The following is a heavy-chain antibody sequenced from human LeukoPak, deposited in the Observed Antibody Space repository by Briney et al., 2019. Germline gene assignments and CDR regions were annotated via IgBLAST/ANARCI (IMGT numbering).Heavy chain of an antibody. CDR2: ISWNSGSI. D-gene: IGHD1-26*01. J-gene: IGHJ2*01. CDR3: AKGGIGEWELLPPSDFDL. Sequence: PGGSLRLCCASHGFTFDDHARHSVRQAPGWGLEWVSGISWNSGSIGYADSVKGRYTLYRDNAMTSLYLQMDSLRAEDTALYYCAKGGIGEWELLPPSDFDLWGRGTLVTVSS. CDR1: GFTFDDHA. V-gene: IGHV3-9*01.